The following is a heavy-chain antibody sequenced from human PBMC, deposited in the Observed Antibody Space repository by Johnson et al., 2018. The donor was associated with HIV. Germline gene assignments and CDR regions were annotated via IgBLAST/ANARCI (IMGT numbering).Heavy chain of an antibody. CDR2: IKQDGSEK. CDR3: ARVPLHFDAFDI. V-gene: IGHV3-7*01. D-gene: IGHD4-11*01. Sequence: VQLVESGGGLVQPGGSLRLSCAASGFTFSRYGMSWVRQAPGKGLEWVANIKQDGSEKYYVDSMKGRFTISRDNDKNSLHLQMNSTRAEDTAVYYSARVPLHFDAFDIWGQGTMVTVSS. J-gene: IGHJ3*02. CDR1: GFTFSRYG.